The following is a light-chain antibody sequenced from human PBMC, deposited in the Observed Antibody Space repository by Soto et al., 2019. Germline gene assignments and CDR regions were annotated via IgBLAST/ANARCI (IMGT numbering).Light chain of an antibody. CDR3: SSYTSTILFV. V-gene: IGLV2-14*01. CDR2: EVS. CDR1: SSDVGGYDY. J-gene: IGLJ1*01. Sequence: QSALTQPASVSGSPGQSITISCTGTSSDVGGYDYVSWYQQHPGKAPKLIIYEVSHRPSGVSYRFSGSKSGNTASLTISGLQAEDEADYYCSSYTSTILFVFGSGTKLTVL.